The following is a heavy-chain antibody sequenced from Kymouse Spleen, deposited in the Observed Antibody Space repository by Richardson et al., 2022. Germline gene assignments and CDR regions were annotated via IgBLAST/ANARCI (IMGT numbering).Heavy chain of an antibody. CDR2: IYYSGST. V-gene: IGHV4-39*01. J-gene: IGHJ6*02. CDR3: ARVTMVRGVIDDYYYGMDV. Sequence: QLQLQESGPGLVKPSETLSLTCTVSGGSISSSSYYWGWIRQPPGKGLEWIGSIYYSGSTYYNPSLKSRVTISVDTSKNQFSLKLSSVTAADTAVYYCARVTMVRGVIDDYYYGMDVWGQGTTVTVSS. CDR1: GGSISSSSYY. D-gene: IGHD3-10*01.